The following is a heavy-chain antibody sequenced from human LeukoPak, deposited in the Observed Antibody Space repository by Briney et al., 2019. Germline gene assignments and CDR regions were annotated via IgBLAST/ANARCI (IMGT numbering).Heavy chain of an antibody. V-gene: IGHV4-34*01. D-gene: IGHD3-16*01. CDR1: GGSFNDNY. Sequence: SETLSLTCAVSGGSFNDNYWTWIRQPPRNGLEWIGEINHNGNYNYNPSLKSRATISIDTSKNQFSLELRSVTAADTAVYFCARSLRLYYYYYYLDVWGKGTTVSVSS. CDR2: INHNGNY. J-gene: IGHJ6*03. CDR3: ARSLRLYYYYYYLDV.